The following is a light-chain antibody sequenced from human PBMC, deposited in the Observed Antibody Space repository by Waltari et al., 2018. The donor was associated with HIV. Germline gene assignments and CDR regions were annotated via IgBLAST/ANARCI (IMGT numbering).Light chain of an antibody. CDR2: DVN. CDR1: ASDIVRYNY. Sequence: QSALSQPASVSASPGQSVAISCSGSASDIVRYNYSPWYQQHPDKTPRLILFDVNNRPSGISDRFSGSKSGTTASLTISTVETDDEADYYCASYTVNSTGVFGIGTKLTVL. J-gene: IGLJ1*01. V-gene: IGLV2-14*03. CDR3: ASYTVNSTGV.